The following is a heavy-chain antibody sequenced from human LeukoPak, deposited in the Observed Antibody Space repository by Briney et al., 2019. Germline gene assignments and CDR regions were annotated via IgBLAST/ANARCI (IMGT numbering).Heavy chain of an antibody. V-gene: IGHV1-69*13. J-gene: IGHJ6*03. Sequence: ASVQVSCKASGGTFSSYAISWVRQAPGQGLEWMGGIIPVFGTANYAQKFQGRVAITADESTSTAYMELSSLRSEDTAVYYCARVLLMVYAPYYYYMDVWGKGITVTVSS. D-gene: IGHD2-8*01. CDR1: GGTFSSYA. CDR2: IIPVFGTA. CDR3: ARVLLMVYAPYYYYMDV.